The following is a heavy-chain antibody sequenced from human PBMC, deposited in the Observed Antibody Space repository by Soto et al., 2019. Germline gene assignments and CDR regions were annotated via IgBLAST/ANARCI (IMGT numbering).Heavy chain of an antibody. D-gene: IGHD1-1*01. J-gene: IGHJ3*02. CDR1: GGTFSSYA. V-gene: IGHV1-69*01. Sequence: QVQLVQSGAEVKKPGSSVKVSCKASGGTFSSYAISWVRQAPGQGLEWMGGIIPIFGTANYAQKFQGRVTITADESTSTAYEGLRSLRCGDRAGYCCARGRGGGKNWNDAFDIWGQGTMVTVSS. CDR3: ARGRGGGKNWNDAFDI. CDR2: IIPIFGTA.